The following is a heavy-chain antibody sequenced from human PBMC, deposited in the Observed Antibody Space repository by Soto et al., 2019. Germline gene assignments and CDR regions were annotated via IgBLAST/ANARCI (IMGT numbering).Heavy chain of an antibody. CDR2: INPSGGST. CDR1: GYTFTSYY. D-gene: IGHD3-22*01. CDR3: ARPKFPNDSSGYYFYY. Sequence: ASVKVSCKASGYTFTSYYMHWVRQAPGQGLEWMGIINPSGGSTSYAQKFQGRVTMTRDTSTSTVYMELSSLRSEDTAVYYCARPKFPNDSSGYYFYYWGQGTLVTVSS. V-gene: IGHV1-46*01. J-gene: IGHJ4*02.